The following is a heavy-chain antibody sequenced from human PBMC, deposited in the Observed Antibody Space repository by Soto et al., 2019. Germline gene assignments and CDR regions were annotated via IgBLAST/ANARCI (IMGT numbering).Heavy chain of an antibody. J-gene: IGHJ4*02. V-gene: IGHV3-33*06. CDR1: GFTFSSSG. Sequence: GGSLRLSCAASGFTFSSSGMHWVRQAPGKGLEWVAVIWFDGSNKYYADSVKGRFTISRDNSKNMLYLQMNSLRPEDTAVYYCAKDTGSVALDYWAQGTLVTVSS. D-gene: IGHD6-19*01. CDR3: AKDTGSVALDY. CDR2: IWFDGSNK.